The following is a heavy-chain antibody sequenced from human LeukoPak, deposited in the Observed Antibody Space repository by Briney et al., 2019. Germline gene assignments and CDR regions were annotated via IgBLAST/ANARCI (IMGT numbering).Heavy chain of an antibody. J-gene: IGHJ4*02. V-gene: IGHV4-38-2*02. Sequence: SETLSLTCTVSGYSISSGYYWGWIRQPPGKGLEWIGNIYHSGNTYYNPSLKNRVTISVDTSKNQFSLKLSSVTAADTAVYYCARGASMVRGVIFDYWGQGTLVTVSS. D-gene: IGHD3-10*01. CDR3: ARGASMVRGVIFDY. CDR2: IYHSGNT. CDR1: GYSISSGYY.